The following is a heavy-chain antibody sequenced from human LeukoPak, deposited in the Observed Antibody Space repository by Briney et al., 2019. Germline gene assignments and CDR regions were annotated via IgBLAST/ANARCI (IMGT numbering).Heavy chain of an antibody. J-gene: IGHJ1*01. CDR3: ATYYYDSSGYFRN. V-gene: IGHV1-69*04. CDR1: GGTFSSYA. D-gene: IGHD3-22*01. CDR2: IIPIFGIA. Sequence: ASVKVSCKASGGTFSSYAISWVRQAPGQGLEGMGRIIPIFGIANYAQKFQGRVTITADKSTSTAYMELSSLRSEDTAVYYCATYYYDSSGYFRNWGQGTLVTVSS.